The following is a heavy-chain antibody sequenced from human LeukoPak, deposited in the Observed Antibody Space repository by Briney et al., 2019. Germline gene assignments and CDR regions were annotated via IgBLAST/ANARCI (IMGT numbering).Heavy chain of an antibody. J-gene: IGHJ4*02. CDR1: GGSFSGYY. Sequence: SETLSLTCAVYGGSFSGYYWSWIRQPPGKGLEGIGEINHSGSTNYNPSLKSRVTISGDTSKNQFSLKLSSVTAADAAVYYCARDSPGNLFDYWGQGTLVTVSS. CDR3: ARDSPGNLFDY. CDR2: INHSGST. V-gene: IGHV4-34*01.